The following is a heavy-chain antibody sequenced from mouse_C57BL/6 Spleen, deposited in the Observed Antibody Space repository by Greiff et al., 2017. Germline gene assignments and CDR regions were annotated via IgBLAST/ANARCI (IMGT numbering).Heavy chain of an antibody. CDR2: IYPGDGDT. D-gene: IGHD1-1*01. J-gene: IGHJ2*01. Sequence: QVQLQQSGPELVKPGASVKISCKASGYAFSSSWMNWVKQRPGKGLEWIGRIYPGDGDTNYNGKFKGKATLTADKSSSTAYMQLSSLTSEDSAVYFCARGPPLYGSSYGYFDDWGQGTTLTVSS. CDR3: ARGPPLYGSSYGYFDD. V-gene: IGHV1-82*01. CDR1: GYAFSSSW.